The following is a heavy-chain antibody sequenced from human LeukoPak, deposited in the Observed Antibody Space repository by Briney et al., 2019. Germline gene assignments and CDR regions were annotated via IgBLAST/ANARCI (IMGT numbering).Heavy chain of an antibody. CDR3: ARQGYSYGFGSEYFQH. Sequence: GESLQISCKGSGYSFTSYWIGWVRQMPGKGLEWMGIIYPGDSDTRYSPSFQGQVTISADKSISTAYLQWSSLKASDTAMYYCARQGYSYGFGSEYFQHWGQGTLVTVPS. CDR1: GYSFTSYW. CDR2: IYPGDSDT. V-gene: IGHV5-51*01. J-gene: IGHJ1*01. D-gene: IGHD5-18*01.